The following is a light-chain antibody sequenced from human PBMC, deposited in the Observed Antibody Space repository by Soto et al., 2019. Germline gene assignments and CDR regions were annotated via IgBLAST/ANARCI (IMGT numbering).Light chain of an antibody. V-gene: IGKV3-20*01. CDR3: QQYGSSPPWT. Sequence: EIVLTQSPGTLSLSPGERATLSCRASQSVSSNFLAWYQQKPGQAPRLLLYGVSIRASGIPDRFSGSGSGTDFTLTISRLEPEDFAVYYCQQYGSSPPWTFGQGTKVEIK. CDR2: GVS. CDR1: QSVSSNF. J-gene: IGKJ1*01.